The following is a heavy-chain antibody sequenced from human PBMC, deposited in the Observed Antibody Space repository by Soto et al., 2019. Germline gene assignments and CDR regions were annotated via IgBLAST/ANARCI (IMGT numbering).Heavy chain of an antibody. V-gene: IGHV3-30*04. J-gene: IGHJ4*02. D-gene: IGHD3-3*01. CDR2: ISYDGSKK. CDR1: GFTFSSYV. Sequence: QVQLVESGGGVVQPGRSLRLSCAASGFTFSSYVMHWVRQAPGKGLEWVAGISYDGSKKNYADSVKGRFTISRDNSKNTLYLQMNSLRTEDTAVYYCVRDGPRITICGYADYWGQGTLVTVSS. CDR3: VRDGPRITICGYADY.